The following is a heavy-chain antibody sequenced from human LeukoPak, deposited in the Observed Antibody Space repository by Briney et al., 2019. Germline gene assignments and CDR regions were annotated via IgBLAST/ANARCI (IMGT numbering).Heavy chain of an antibody. CDR2: IIPIFGTA. Sequence: SVKVSCKASGGTFSSYAISWVRQAPGQGLEWMGGIIPIFGTANYAQKFQGRVTITADKSTSTAYMELSSLRSEDTAVYYCARVVRALYDYVWGSYRRQKYYYYYYYMDVWGKGTTVTVSS. J-gene: IGHJ6*03. D-gene: IGHD3-16*02. V-gene: IGHV1-69*06. CDR1: GGTFSSYA. CDR3: ARVVRALYDYVWGSYRRQKYYYYYYYMDV.